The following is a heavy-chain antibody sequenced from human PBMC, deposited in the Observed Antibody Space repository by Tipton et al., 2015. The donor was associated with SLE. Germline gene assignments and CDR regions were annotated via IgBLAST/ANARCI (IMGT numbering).Heavy chain of an antibody. CDR2: INHRGST. D-gene: IGHD3-16*01. CDR1: RGSFNGNY. Sequence: TLSLTCAVSRGSFNGNYWIWIRQPAGKGLEWIGEINHRGSTNYNPSLKSRLTISVDSSKNQFSLRLTSVTAADTAVYYCARAIGANYFNFWGQGTLVTVSS. CDR3: ARAIGANYFNF. J-gene: IGHJ4*02. V-gene: IGHV4-34*01.